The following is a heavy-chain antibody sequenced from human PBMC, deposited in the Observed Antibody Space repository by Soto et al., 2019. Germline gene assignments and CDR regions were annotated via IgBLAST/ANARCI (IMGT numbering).Heavy chain of an antibody. J-gene: IGHJ5*02. CDR3: ARGRDTAMVTSVNWFDP. CDR1: GGSISSYY. V-gene: IGHV4-59*12. CDR2: IYPSGTT. Sequence: SETLSLTCTVSGGSISSYYWSWIRQSPGKGLEWIGYIYPSGTTNNNPSFKSRVTISVDTSKKEFSLKLSSVTAADTAVYYCARGRDTAMVTSVNWFDPWGQGTLVTVSS. D-gene: IGHD5-18*01.